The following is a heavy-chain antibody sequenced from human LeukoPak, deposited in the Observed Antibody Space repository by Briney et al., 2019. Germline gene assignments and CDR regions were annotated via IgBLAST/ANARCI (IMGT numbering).Heavy chain of an antibody. CDR1: GFPFSSYG. Sequence: PGRSLPLSFAASGFPFSSYGMHWVRQAPGKGLEGVAVISYDGSNKYYAACVKGRFTISRDNSKNTLYLQMNSLRAEDTAVYYCAKDLADDAFDIWGQGTMVTVSS. CDR2: ISYDGSNK. CDR3: AKDLADDAFDI. V-gene: IGHV3-30*18. J-gene: IGHJ3*02.